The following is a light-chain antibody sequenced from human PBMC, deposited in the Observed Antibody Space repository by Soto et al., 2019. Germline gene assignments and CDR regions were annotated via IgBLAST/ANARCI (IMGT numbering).Light chain of an antibody. J-gene: IGKJ1*01. V-gene: IGKV1-5*03. CDR1: QSISSW. Sequence: DIQMTQSPSTLSASVGDRVTITCRASQSISSWLAWYQHKPGKAPKLLIYKASTLKSGVPSRFSGSGSGTEFTLTISSLQPDDFATYYCQHYNSYSEAFGQGTKVDNK. CDR3: QHYNSYSEA. CDR2: KAS.